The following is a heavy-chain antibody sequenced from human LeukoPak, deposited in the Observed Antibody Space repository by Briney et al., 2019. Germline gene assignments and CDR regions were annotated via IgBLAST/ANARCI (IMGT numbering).Heavy chain of an antibody. CDR2: IYYSGST. J-gene: IGHJ3*02. CDR3: ARQTHYYGSGSYYSNAFDI. Sequence: TSETLSLTCTVSGGSISSGDYYWRWIRQPPGKGLEWIGYIYYSGSTYYNPSLKSRVTISVDTSKNQFSLKLSSVTAADTAVYYCARQTHYYGSGSYYSNAFDIWGQGTMVTVSS. D-gene: IGHD3-10*01. V-gene: IGHV4-30-4*01. CDR1: GGSISSGDYY.